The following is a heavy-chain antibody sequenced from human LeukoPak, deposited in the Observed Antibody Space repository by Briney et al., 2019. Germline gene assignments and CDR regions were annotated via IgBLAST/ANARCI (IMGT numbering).Heavy chain of an antibody. D-gene: IGHD3-22*01. CDR1: GGSFSGYY. CDR2: INRSGST. V-gene: IGHV4-34*01. J-gene: IGHJ4*02. CDR3: ARSDSSGYSDY. Sequence: SETLSLTCAVYGGSFSGYYWSWIRQPPGKGLEWIGEINRSGSTNYNPSLKSRVTISVDTSKNQFSLKLSSVTAADTAVYYCARSDSSGYSDYWGQGTLVTVSS.